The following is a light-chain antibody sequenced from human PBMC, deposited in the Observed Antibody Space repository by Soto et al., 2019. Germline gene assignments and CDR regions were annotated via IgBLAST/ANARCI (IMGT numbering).Light chain of an antibody. V-gene: IGKV1-5*03. Sequence: DIQMTQSPSTLSASVGDRVTITCRASQSISSWLAGYQQKPGKATKLLIYKASTLESGVPSRFSGSGSGTEFTLTIRSLQPDDFATYYCQQYSYTFGQGTKLEIK. CDR3: QQYSYT. CDR1: QSISSW. J-gene: IGKJ2*01. CDR2: KAS.